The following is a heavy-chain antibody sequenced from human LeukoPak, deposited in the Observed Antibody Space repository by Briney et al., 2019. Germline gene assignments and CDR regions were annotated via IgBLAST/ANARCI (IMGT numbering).Heavy chain of an antibody. CDR2: MNPNSGNT. V-gene: IGHV1-8*01. CDR1: GYTFTSYD. CDR3: ASSITIFGVVTTATFDY. D-gene: IGHD3-3*01. Sequence: ASVKVSCKASGYTFTSYDINWVRQATGQGLEWMGWMNPNSGNTGYAQKFQGRVTMTRNTSISTAYMELSSLRSEDTAVYYCASSITIFGVVTTATFDYWGQGTLVTVSS. J-gene: IGHJ4*02.